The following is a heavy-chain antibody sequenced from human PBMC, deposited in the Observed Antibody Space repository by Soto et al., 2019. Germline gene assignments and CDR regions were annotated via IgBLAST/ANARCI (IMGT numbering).Heavy chain of an antibody. D-gene: IGHD2-8*01. J-gene: IGHJ6*02. V-gene: IGHV1-18*01. Sequence: QVQLVQSGAELKKSGASVTVSCKPSGYTFSTYGISWVRQAPGQGLEWMGWISASNGNTNYAQKFQGRVTMTTDTSTRPGYKDLRSLRSEDTGLNYCARDAVRFCNDGGCYQGYYYFAMDVWGQGTTVTVS. CDR2: ISASNGNT. CDR3: ARDAVRFCNDGGCYQGYYYFAMDV. CDR1: GYTFSTYG.